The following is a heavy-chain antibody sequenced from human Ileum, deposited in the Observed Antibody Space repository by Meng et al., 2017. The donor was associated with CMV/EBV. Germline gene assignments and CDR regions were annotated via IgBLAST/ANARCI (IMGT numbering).Heavy chain of an antibody. CDR3: ARVRHDSSGYYPLFDF. D-gene: IGHD3-22*01. Sequence: SGPTLVKPTQTLTLTCSFSGFSLNDRGMCVSWVRQPPGKALEWLAIIDWDDDKWYSTSLKTRLTISKDTSKNQVVLKMTNVDPVDTATYYCARVRHDSSGYYPLFDFWGQGTLVTVS. V-gene: IGHV2-70*13. CDR1: GFSLNDRGMC. J-gene: IGHJ4*02. CDR2: IDWDDDK.